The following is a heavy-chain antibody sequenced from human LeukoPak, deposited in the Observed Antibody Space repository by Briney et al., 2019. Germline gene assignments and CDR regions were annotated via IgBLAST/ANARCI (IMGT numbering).Heavy chain of an antibody. CDR2: VTGDATST. V-gene: IGHV3-74*01. CDR3: ARGAGGFDY. J-gene: IGHJ4*01. CDR1: GFTFSDYW. D-gene: IGHD6-13*01. Sequence: PGGSLRLSCAASGFTFSDYWMHWVRQVPGKGPLWVSRVTGDATSTSYVESVKGRFTISRDNAKNTLYLQMNSLRAEDTAVYYCARGAGGFDYWGQESWSPSPQ.